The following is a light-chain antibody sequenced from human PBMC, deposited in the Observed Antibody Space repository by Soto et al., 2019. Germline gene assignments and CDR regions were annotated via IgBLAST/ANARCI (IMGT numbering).Light chain of an antibody. Sequence: QPVLTQPASVSGSPGQSITISCTGTTSDVGAYNFVSWYQQHPGKAPKLIIYGVSNRPSGVSNRFSGSKSGNTASLTISGLQAEDEADYYCSSYTSRSTLVAFGGGTKLTVL. CDR2: GVS. CDR3: SSYTSRSTLVA. CDR1: TSDVGAYNF. J-gene: IGLJ2*01. V-gene: IGLV2-14*01.